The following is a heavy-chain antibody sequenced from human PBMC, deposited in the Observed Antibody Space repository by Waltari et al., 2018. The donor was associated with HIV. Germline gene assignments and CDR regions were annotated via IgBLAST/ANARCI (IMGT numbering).Heavy chain of an antibody. J-gene: IGHJ6*02. CDR2: INHIGGT. CDR3: ARGESRDWNYSFYYGMDV. V-gene: IGHV4-34*01. Sequence: QVQLQQWGAGLSKPSETLSLTCAVNGGSFSGYYWSWIRQPPGMGLEWIGEINHIGGTKYTPSLKSRVTISVDTSKNQFSLKLSSVTAADTAVYYCARGESRDWNYSFYYGMDVWGQGTTVTVSS. CDR1: GGSFSGYY. D-gene: IGHD1-1*01.